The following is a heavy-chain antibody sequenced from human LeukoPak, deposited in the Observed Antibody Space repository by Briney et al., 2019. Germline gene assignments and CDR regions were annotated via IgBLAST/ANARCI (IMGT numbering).Heavy chain of an antibody. Sequence: PGGSLRLSCAASGFTFSNFWMSWVRQAPGRGLEWVANIHPEGNEKYHVESVEGRFTISRDNIKNSPFLQMHGLRVEDTAVYYCARGDDFSGDYWGQGTLVTVSS. CDR1: GFTFSNFW. J-gene: IGHJ4*02. CDR3: ARGDDFSGDY. D-gene: IGHD1-1*01. CDR2: IHPEGNEK. V-gene: IGHV3-7*04.